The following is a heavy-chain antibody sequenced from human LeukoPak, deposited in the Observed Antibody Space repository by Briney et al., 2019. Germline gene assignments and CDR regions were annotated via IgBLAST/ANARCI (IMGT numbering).Heavy chain of an antibody. V-gene: IGHV3-23*01. Sequence: GGSLRLSCAASGFTFSSYAMSWVRQAPGKGLEWVSAISGSGGSTYYADSVKGRFTISRDNSKNTLYLQMNSLRAEDTAVYYCSTEWFGELFSSDYWGQGTLVTVSS. CDR1: GFTFSSYA. CDR3: STEWFGELFSSDY. CDR2: ISGSGGST. D-gene: IGHD3-10*01. J-gene: IGHJ4*02.